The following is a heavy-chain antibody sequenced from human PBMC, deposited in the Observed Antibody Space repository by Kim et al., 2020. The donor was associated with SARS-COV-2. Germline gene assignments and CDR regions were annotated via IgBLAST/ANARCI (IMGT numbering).Heavy chain of an antibody. Sequence: ASVKVSCKASGYTFTSYAMHWVRQAPGQRLEWIGWINAGNGNTKYSQKFQGRVTITRDTSASTAYMELCSLRSEDTAEYYCARGGSSSSEGAGDYWGQGTLVTVSS. V-gene: IGHV1-3*01. CDR2: INAGNGNT. CDR3: ARGGSSSSEGAGDY. D-gene: IGHD6-6*01. J-gene: IGHJ4*02. CDR1: GYTFTSYA.